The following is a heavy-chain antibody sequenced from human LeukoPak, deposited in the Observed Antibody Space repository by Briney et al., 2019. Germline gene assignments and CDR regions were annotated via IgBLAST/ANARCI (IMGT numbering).Heavy chain of an antibody. D-gene: IGHD2-2*01. CDR2: INPNSGGT. J-gene: IGHJ5*02. CDR1: GYTFTGYD. V-gene: IGHV1-2*04. Sequence: ASVKVSCKASGYTFTGYDINWVRQAPGQGLEWMGWINPNSGGTNYAQKFQGWVTMTRDTSISTAYMELSRLRSDDTAVYYCAREYQLLDKDWFDPWGQGTLVTVSS. CDR3: AREYQLLDKDWFDP.